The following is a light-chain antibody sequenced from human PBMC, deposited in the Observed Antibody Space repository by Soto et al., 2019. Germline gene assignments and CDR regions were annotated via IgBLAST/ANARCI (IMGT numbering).Light chain of an antibody. CDR1: SNDVGLYNY. Sequence: QSALTQPASVSGSPGQSITISCTGSSNDVGLYNYVSWYQQHPGKAPKLVISDVTNRPSGVSDRFSGSKSGNTAFLTISGLQAEDEADYYCSSYTITVTLFGRGTKLTVL. J-gene: IGLJ2*01. CDR2: DVT. V-gene: IGLV2-14*03. CDR3: SSYTITVTL.